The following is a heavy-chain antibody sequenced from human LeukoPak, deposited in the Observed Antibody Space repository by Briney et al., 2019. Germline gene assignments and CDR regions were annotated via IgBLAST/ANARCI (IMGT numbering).Heavy chain of an antibody. Sequence: SETLSLTCAVYGGSFSGYYWGWIRQPPGKGLEWIGEINHSGSTNYNPSLKSRVTISVDTSKNQFSLKLSSVTAADTAVYYCARGHPVDIVATISGGNWFDPWGQGTLVTVSS. D-gene: IGHD5-12*01. CDR1: GGSFSGYY. CDR3: ARGHPVDIVATISGGNWFDP. CDR2: INHSGST. V-gene: IGHV4-34*01. J-gene: IGHJ5*02.